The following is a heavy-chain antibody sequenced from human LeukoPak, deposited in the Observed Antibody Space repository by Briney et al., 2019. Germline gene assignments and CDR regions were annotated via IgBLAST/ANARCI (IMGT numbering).Heavy chain of an antibody. J-gene: IGHJ4*02. CDR3: ARGGYDYVGGGYRFCDY. CDR1: GYTFTGYY. Sequence: ASVKVSCKASGYTFTGYYMHWVRQAPGQGLEWMGWINPNSGGTNYAQKFQGRVTMTRDTSISTAYMELSSLRSEDTAVYYCARGGYDYVGGGYRFCDYWGQGTLVTVSS. CDR2: INPNSGGT. V-gene: IGHV1-2*02. D-gene: IGHD3-16*02.